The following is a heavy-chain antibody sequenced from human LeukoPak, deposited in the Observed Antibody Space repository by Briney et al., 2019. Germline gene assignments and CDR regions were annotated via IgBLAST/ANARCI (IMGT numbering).Heavy chain of an antibody. CDR1: GYTFTSYY. D-gene: IGHD3-22*01. CDR3: ARAGDYYYDSSGYVDY. CDR2: INPSGGST. Sequence: ASVKVSCKASGYTFTSYYMHWVRQAPGQGLEWMGIINPSGGSTSYAQKFQGRVTMTRDTSTSTVYMELSSLRSEDTAVYYCARAGDYYYDSSGYVDYWGQGTLVTVSS. V-gene: IGHV1-46*01. J-gene: IGHJ4*02.